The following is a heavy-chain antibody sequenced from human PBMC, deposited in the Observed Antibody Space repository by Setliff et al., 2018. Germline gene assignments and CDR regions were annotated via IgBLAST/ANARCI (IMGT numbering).Heavy chain of an antibody. CDR2: IWNDGSSK. D-gene: IGHD3-3*01. Sequence: GGSLRLSCAASGFTFSSYTMSWVRQAPGKGLEWVALIWNDGSSKFYGDSVKGRFTISRDNSKNSLYLQMNSLRAEDTAVYYCARDPGWRTLFYYYYYMDVWGKGTTVTVSS. CDR3: ARDPGWRTLFYYYYYMDV. V-gene: IGHV3-33*08. CDR1: GFTFSSYT. J-gene: IGHJ6*03.